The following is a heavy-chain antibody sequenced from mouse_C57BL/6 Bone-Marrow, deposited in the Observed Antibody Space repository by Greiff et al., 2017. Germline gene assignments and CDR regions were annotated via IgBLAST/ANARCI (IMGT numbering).Heavy chain of an antibody. CDR2: IDPEDGDT. J-gene: IGHJ3*01. D-gene: IGHD2-3*01. Sequence: EVQLQQSGAELVRPGASVKLSCTASGFNFKDDYMHWVKQRPEQGLEWIGWIDPEDGDTEYAAKFKGKATITADTSSTTAYLQLSSLTSEDTAVYCSTRGYYDAYWGQGTLVTVSA. CDR3: TRGYYDAY. V-gene: IGHV14-4*01. CDR1: GFNFKDDY.